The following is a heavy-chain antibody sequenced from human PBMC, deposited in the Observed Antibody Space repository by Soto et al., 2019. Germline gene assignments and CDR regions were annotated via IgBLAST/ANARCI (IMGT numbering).Heavy chain of an antibody. Sequence: PSETLSLTCTVSGGSISSYYWSWIRQPPGKGLEWIGNIYYSGSTYYNPSLKSRVTISVDTSKNQFSLKLSSVTAADTAVYYCARRNELLWFGELLTDAFDIWGQGTMVTVSS. CDR1: GGSISSYY. D-gene: IGHD3-10*01. CDR2: IYYSGST. J-gene: IGHJ3*02. CDR3: ARRNELLWFGELLTDAFDI. V-gene: IGHV4-59*08.